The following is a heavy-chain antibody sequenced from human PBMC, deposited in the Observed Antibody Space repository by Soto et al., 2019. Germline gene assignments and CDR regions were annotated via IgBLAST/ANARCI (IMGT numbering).Heavy chain of an antibody. V-gene: IGHV3-21*01. CDR2: ISSSSSYI. J-gene: IGHJ4*02. D-gene: IGHD6-19*01. CDR3: ARGVEMASTPFDY. CDR1: GFTFSSYS. Sequence: GGSLRLSCAASGFTFSSYSMNWVRQAPGKGLEWVSSISSSSSYIYYADSVKGRFTISRDNAKNSLYLQMNSLRAEDTAVYYCARGVEMASTPFDYWGQGTLVTVSS.